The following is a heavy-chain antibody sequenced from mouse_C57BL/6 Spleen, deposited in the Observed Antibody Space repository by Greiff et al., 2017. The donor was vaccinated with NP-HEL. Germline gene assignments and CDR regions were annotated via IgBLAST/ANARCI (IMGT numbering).Heavy chain of an antibody. CDR2: ISSGGDYI. Sequence: EVKLQESGEGLVKPGGSLKLSCAASGFTFSSYAMSWVRQTPEKRLEWVAYISSGGDYIYYADTVKGRFTISRDNARNTLYLQMSSLKSEDTAMYYCTREGDYYGSSLAWFAYWGQGTLVTVSA. D-gene: IGHD1-1*01. CDR3: TREGDYYGSSLAWFAY. V-gene: IGHV5-9-1*02. J-gene: IGHJ3*01. CDR1: GFTFSSYA.